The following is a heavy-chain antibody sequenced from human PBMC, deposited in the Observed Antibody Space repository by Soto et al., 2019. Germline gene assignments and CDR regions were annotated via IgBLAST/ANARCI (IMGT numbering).Heavy chain of an antibody. CDR3: ARARIYSSSWYDY. V-gene: IGHV3-30-3*01. D-gene: IGHD6-13*01. CDR1: GFTFSSYA. CDR2: ISYDGSNK. Sequence: QVQLVESGGGVLQPGRSLRLSCAASGFTFSSYAMHWVRQAPGKGLEWVAVISYDGSNKYYADSVKGRFTISRDNSKNTLYLLMNSLRAEDTAVYYCARARIYSSSWYDYWGQGTLVTVSS. J-gene: IGHJ4*02.